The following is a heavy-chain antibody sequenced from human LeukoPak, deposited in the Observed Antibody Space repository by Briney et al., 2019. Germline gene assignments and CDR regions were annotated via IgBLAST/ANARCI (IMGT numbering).Heavy chain of an antibody. CDR3: ARDARHRYCSSTSCYRGWLDP. J-gene: IGHJ5*02. CDR1: RGTFSSYA. Sequence: SVKVSCKASRGTFSSYAISWVRQAPGQGLEWMGGIIPIFGTASYAQKFQGRVTITADESTSTAYMELSSLRSEDTAVYYCARDARHRYCSSTSCYRGWLDPGGQGTLVTVSS. CDR2: IIPIFGTA. V-gene: IGHV1-69*13. D-gene: IGHD2-2*01.